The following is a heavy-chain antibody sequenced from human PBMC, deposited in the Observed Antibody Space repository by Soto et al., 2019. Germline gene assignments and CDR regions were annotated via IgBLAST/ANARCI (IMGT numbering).Heavy chain of an antibody. D-gene: IGHD2-15*01. CDR2: INPSGGST. CDR1: GYTFTSYY. V-gene: IGHV1-46*01. J-gene: IGHJ3*02. Sequence: ASVKVSCKASGYTFTSYYMHWVRQAPGQGLEWMGIINPSGGSTSYAQKFQGRVTMTRDTSTSTVYMELSSLRSEDTAVYYCAVGCGGGSCYSDVFDIWGQGTMVTVSS. CDR3: AVGCGGGSCYSDVFDI.